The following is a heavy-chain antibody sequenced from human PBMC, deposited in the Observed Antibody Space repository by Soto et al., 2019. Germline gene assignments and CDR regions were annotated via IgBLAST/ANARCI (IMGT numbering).Heavy chain of an antibody. D-gene: IGHD3-10*01. V-gene: IGHV4-39*01. J-gene: IGHJ4*02. CDR1: GGSISSSSYY. CDR2: IYYSGST. CDR3: ARHVALGSGSIYYFDY. Sequence: SETLSLTCTVSGGSISSSSYYWGWIRQPPGKGLEWIGSIYYSGSTYYNPSLKSRVTISVDTSKNQFSLKLSSVTAADTALYYCARHVALGSGSIYYFDYWGQGTLVTVSS.